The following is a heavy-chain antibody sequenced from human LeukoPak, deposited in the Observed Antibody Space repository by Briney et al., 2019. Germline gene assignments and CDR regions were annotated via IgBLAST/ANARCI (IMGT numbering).Heavy chain of an antibody. D-gene: IGHD2-15*01. Sequence: PGGSLRLSCAASGFTFSDYWMHWVRQAPGKGLVWVSRISSDGSSSTYADSVKGRFTISRDNAKNTLYLQMNSLRAEDTAVYYCARSYCSGGSCYSFDHWGQGTLVTVSS. CDR1: GFTFSDYW. V-gene: IGHV3-74*01. CDR2: ISSDGSSS. CDR3: ARSYCSGGSCYSFDH. J-gene: IGHJ4*02.